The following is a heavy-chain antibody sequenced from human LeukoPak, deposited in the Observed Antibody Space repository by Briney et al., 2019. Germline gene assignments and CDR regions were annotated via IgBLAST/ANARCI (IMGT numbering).Heavy chain of an antibody. CDR3: ARDEDYGISVNVDY. CDR1: GYTFTGYY. J-gene: IGHJ4*02. V-gene: IGHV1-18*04. D-gene: IGHD4-17*01. CDR2: ISTYNGNT. Sequence: ASVKVSCKASGYTFTGYYIHWVRQAPGQGPEWMGWISTYNGNTKYAQKFQGRVTMTTDTSTSTAYMELRSLRSDDTAVYYCARDEDYGISVNVDYWGQGTLVTVSS.